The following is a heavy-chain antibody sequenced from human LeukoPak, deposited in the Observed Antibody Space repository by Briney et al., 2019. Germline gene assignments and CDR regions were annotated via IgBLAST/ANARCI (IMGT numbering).Heavy chain of an antibody. J-gene: IGHJ3*02. CDR2: IYYSGST. D-gene: IGHD3-10*01. CDR1: GGSISNYC. V-gene: IGHV4-59*01. CDR3: ARATRGVMRAFDI. Sequence: PSETLSLTCTVSGGSISNYCWSWIRQPPGKGLEWIGYIYYSGSTYYNPSLKSRVTISVDTSKNQFSLKLSSVTAADTAVYYCARATRGVMRAFDIWGQGTMVTVSS.